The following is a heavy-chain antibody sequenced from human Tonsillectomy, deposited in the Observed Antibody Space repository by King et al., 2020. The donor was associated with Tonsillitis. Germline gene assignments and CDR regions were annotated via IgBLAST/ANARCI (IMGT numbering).Heavy chain of an antibody. CDR1: GFTFTNAC. V-gene: IGHV3-15*01. Sequence: VQLVESGGGLVKPGGSLRLSCAASGFTFTNACMSWVRQAPGKGLEWVGRIKSKTDGGTTDYAAPVKGRFTISRDDSKNTLYLQMNSLKTEDTAVYYCTTEPYGSGSYQDYWGQGTLVTVSS. CDR3: TTEPYGSGSYQDY. J-gene: IGHJ4*02. CDR2: IKSKTDGGTT. D-gene: IGHD3-10*01.